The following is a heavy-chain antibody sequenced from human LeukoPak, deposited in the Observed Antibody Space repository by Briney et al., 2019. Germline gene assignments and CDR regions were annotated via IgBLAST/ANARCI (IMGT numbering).Heavy chain of an antibody. Sequence: SETLSLTCTVSGGSISSYYWSWIRHPPGKGLEWIGYIYYSGSTNYNPSLKSRVTISVDTSKNQFSLKLSSVTAADTAVYYCARGTSGDVLLWFGETDTYYFDYWGQGTLVTVSS. CDR3: ARGTSGDVLLWFGETDTYYFDY. CDR1: GGSISSYY. J-gene: IGHJ4*02. D-gene: IGHD3-10*01. V-gene: IGHV4-59*01. CDR2: IYYSGST.